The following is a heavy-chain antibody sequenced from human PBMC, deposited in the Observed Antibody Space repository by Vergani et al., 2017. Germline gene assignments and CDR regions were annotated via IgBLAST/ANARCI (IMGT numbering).Heavy chain of an antibody. D-gene: IGHD5-12*01. CDR2: IKSDGSIT. V-gene: IGHV3-74*03. CDR3: ARAQAIITRDYYFDY. J-gene: IGHJ4*02. Sequence: DVHLAESGGGFFQPGGSLRLSCSASGFSFNSYWMHWVRQVPGKGLLWVSRIKSDGSITAYADSVKGRFTISRDNAQNTLYLQMNSLRAEDTAVYYCARAQAIITRDYYFDYWGQGTLVTVSS. CDR1: GFSFNSYW.